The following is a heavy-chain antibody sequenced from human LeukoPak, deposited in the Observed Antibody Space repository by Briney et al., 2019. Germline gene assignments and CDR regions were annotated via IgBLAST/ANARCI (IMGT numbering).Heavy chain of an antibody. CDR3: AHRPFDTSDLDY. V-gene: IGHV2-5*01. CDR2: IYWSDDK. Sequence: SGPTLVNPTQTLTLTCTFSGFSLSTRAVGVGWIRQPPGKALEWLALIYWSDDKRYSPSLKDRLTITKDTSKNQVVLTMTNMDPVDTATYYCAHRPFDTSDLDYWGQGTLVTVSS. CDR1: GFSLSTRAVG. D-gene: IGHD3-22*01. J-gene: IGHJ4*02.